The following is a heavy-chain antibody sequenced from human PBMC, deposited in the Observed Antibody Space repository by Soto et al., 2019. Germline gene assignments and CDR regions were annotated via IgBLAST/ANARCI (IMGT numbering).Heavy chain of an antibody. CDR1: GFTFSSYA. Sequence: QVQLVESGGGVVQPGRSLRLSCAASGFTFSSYAMHWVRQAPGKGLEWVAVISYDGSNKYYADSVKGRFTISRDNSKNTLYLQMNSLRAEDTAVYYCARDSTYYDSSGYWYFDLWGRGTLDTVSS. CDR3: ARDSTYYDSSGYWYFDL. J-gene: IGHJ2*01. D-gene: IGHD3-22*01. V-gene: IGHV3-30-3*01. CDR2: ISYDGSNK.